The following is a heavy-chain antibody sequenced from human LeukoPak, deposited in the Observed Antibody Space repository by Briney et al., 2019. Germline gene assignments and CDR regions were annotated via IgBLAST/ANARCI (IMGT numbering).Heavy chain of an antibody. CDR3: ARGAYSYDSSGQFDY. CDR1: GGSISSYY. Sequence: SETLSLTCTVSGGSISSYYWSWIRQPPGKGLEWIGYIYYDGNTDCNPSLKSRVTMSVDTSKNQFSLKLSSVTAADTAVYYCARGAYSYDSSGQFDYWGQGTLVTVS. D-gene: IGHD3-22*01. J-gene: IGHJ4*02. V-gene: IGHV4-59*01. CDR2: IYYDGNT.